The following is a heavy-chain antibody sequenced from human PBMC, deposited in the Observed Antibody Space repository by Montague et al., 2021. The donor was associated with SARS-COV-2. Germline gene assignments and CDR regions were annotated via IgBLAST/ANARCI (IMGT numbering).Heavy chain of an antibody. Sequence: SETLSLTCSVSGDSIGSGTFHWAWIRQSPGKGLEWIGSIFYGGKTDYNPSLESRATLAVDTSQNQFSLTLNSVTAADTAVYYFPRVRVTPLSRPRCFDHWGQGTLVTVSS. D-gene: IGHD2-21*02. CDR1: GDSIGSGTFH. CDR2: IFYGGKT. CDR3: PRVRVTPLSRPRCFDH. V-gene: IGHV4-39*01. J-gene: IGHJ4*02.